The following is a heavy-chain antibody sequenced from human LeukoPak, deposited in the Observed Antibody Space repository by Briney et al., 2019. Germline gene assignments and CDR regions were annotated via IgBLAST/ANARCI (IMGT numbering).Heavy chain of an antibody. CDR2: FDPEDGET. D-gene: IGHD3-10*01. Sequence: ASVKVSCKVSGYTLTELSMHWVRQAPGKGLEWMGGFDPEDGETIYAQKFQGRVTITADESTSTAYMELSSLRSEDTAVYYCARDSTLWFGELGFDYWGQGTLVTVSS. J-gene: IGHJ4*02. V-gene: IGHV1-24*01. CDR3: ARDSTLWFGELGFDY. CDR1: GYTLTELS.